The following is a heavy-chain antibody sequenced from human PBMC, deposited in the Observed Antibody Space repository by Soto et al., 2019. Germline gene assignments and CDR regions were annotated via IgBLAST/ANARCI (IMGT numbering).Heavy chain of an antibody. V-gene: IGHV1-24*01. CDR3: ATDFQLSPGVVDLDY. D-gene: IGHD2-15*01. J-gene: IGHJ4*02. Sequence: ASVKVSCKVSGYTLTELSMHWVRQAPGKGLEWMGGFDPEDGETIYAQKFQGRVTMTEDTSTDTAYMELSSLRSEDTAVYYCATDFQLSPGVVDLDYWGQGTLVTVSS. CDR2: FDPEDGET. CDR1: GYTLTELS.